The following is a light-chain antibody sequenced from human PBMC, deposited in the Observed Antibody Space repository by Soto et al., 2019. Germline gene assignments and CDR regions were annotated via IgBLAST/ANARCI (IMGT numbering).Light chain of an antibody. CDR1: NIGSKT. CDR3: QVWDDSTDHRVV. Sequence: SYELTQPPSVSLAPGQTARLTCGGSNIGSKTVHWYQQKPGQAPVVVISDDTGRPSGIPERFSGSNSRNTATLTIGRVEAGDEADYYCQVWDDSTDHRVVFGGGTKLTVL. J-gene: IGLJ2*01. V-gene: IGLV3-21*02. CDR2: DDT.